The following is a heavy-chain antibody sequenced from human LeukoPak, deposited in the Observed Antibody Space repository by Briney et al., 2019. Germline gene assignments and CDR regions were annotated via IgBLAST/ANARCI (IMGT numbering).Heavy chain of an antibody. CDR2: INHSGST. D-gene: IGHD3-10*01. CDR3: ARVVSEYYYGSGSYSGFDY. CDR1: GGSISSSSYY. V-gene: IGHV4-39*07. Sequence: SETLSLTCTVSGGSISSSSYYWGWIRQPPGKGLEWIGEINHSGSTNYNPSLKSRVTISVDTSKNQFSLKLSSVTAADTAVYYCARVVSEYYYGSGSYSGFDYWGQGTLVSVSS. J-gene: IGHJ4*02.